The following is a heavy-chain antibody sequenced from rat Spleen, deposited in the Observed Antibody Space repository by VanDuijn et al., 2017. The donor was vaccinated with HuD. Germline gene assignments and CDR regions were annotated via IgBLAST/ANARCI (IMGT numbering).Heavy chain of an antibody. D-gene: IGHD1-12*01. CDR1: GFTFSSFP. V-gene: IGHV5-29*01. CDR2: ISYDGGST. CDR3: TRYYEGYVMDV. Sequence: EVQLVESGGGLVQPGRSLKLSCAASGFTFSSFPMAWVRQAPKKGLEWVAYISYDGGSTYYRDPVKGRFTISRDNAKNALYLQMNNLRSEDTAIYYCTRYYEGYVMDVWGQGASVTVSS. J-gene: IGHJ4*01.